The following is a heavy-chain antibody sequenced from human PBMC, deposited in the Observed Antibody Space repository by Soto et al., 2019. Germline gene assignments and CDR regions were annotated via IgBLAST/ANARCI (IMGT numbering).Heavy chain of an antibody. V-gene: IGHV4-59*01. CDR1: GGSISSYY. D-gene: IGHD2-15*01. Sequence: SETLSLTCTVSGGSISSYYWSWIRQPPGKGLEWIGYIYYSGSTNYNPSLKSRVTISVDTSKNQFSLKLSSVTAADTAVYYCARVYCSGGSCHSHFDYWGQGTLVTVSS. CDR2: IYYSGST. CDR3: ARVYCSGGSCHSHFDY. J-gene: IGHJ4*02.